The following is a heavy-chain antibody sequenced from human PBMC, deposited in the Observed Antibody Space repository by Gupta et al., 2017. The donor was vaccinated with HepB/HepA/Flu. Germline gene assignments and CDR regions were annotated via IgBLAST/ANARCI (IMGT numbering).Heavy chain of an antibody. D-gene: IGHD3-22*01. CDR3: ARDFHYYDSSGYYYDDIDY. J-gene: IGHJ4*02. V-gene: IGHV3-33*01. Sequence: QVQLVESGGGVVQPGRSLRLSCAASGFTFSSYGMPWVRQAPGKGLEWVAVIWYDGSNKYYADSVKGRFTISRDNSKNTLYLQMNSLRAEDTAVYYCARDFHYYDSSGYYYDDIDYWGQGTLVTVSS. CDR2: IWYDGSNK. CDR1: GFTFSSYG.